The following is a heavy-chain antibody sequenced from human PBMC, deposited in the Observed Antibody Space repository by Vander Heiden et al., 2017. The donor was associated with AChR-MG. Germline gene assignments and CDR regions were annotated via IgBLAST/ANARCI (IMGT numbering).Heavy chain of an antibody. CDR2: ISYDGSNK. CDR1: GFTFSSYG. CDR3: AKVNQGYMDV. V-gene: IGHV3-30*18. J-gene: IGHJ6*03. Sequence: QVQLVESGGGVVQPGRSLRLSCAASGFTFSSYGMHWVRQAPGKGLEWVAVISYDGSNKYYADSVKGRFTISRDNSKNTLYLQMNSLRAEDTAVYYCAKVNQGYMDVWGKGTTVTVSS. D-gene: IGHD2-2*01.